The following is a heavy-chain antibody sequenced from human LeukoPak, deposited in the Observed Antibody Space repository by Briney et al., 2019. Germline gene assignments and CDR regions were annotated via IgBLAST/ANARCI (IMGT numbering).Heavy chain of an antibody. CDR1: GGSISSYY. CDR2: IYNSGST. D-gene: IGHD2/OR15-2a*01. CDR3: ARRPTVTTFFDY. Sequence: SETLSLTCTVSGGSISSYYWSWIRQPPGKGLEWIGYIYNSGSTNYNPSLKSRVTISVDTSKNQFSLRVSSVTAADTAVYYCARRPTVTTFFDYWGQGTLVTVSS. V-gene: IGHV4-59*01. J-gene: IGHJ4*02.